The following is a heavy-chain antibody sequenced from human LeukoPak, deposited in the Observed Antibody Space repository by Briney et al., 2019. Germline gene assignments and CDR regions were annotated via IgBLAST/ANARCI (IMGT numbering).Heavy chain of an antibody. CDR1: GGTFSSYA. D-gene: IGHD3-22*01. J-gene: IGHJ4*02. CDR2: IIPIFGTA. V-gene: IGHV1-69*05. CDR3: ASPERSSGYYYEY. Sequence: SVKVSCKASGGTFSSYAISWVRQAPGQGPEWMGGIIPIFGTANYAQKFQGRVTITTDESTSTAYMELSSLRSEDTAVYYCASPERSSGYYYEYWGQGTLVTVSS.